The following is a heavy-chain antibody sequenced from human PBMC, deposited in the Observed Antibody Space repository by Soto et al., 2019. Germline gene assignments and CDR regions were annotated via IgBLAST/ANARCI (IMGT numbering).Heavy chain of an antibody. D-gene: IGHD6-19*01. CDR2: ISSSGSTI. J-gene: IGHJ4*02. CDR3: ARGPFIAVAGPNFDY. CDR1: GFTFSSYE. V-gene: IGHV3-48*03. Sequence: GGSLRLSCAASGFTFSSYEMNWVRQAPGKGLEWVSYISSSGSTIYYADSVKGRFTISRDNAKNSLYLQMNSLRAEDTAVYYCARGPFIAVAGPNFDYWGQGTLVTVSS.